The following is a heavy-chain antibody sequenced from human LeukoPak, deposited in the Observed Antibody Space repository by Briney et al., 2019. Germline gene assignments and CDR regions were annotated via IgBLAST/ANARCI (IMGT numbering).Heavy chain of an antibody. V-gene: IGHV4-31*03. Sequence: SETLSLTCTVSGGSISSGGYYWSWIRQHPGKGLEWIGYIYYSGSTYYNPSLKSRVTISVDTSKNQFSLKLSSVTAADTAVYYCARRSGDSHAFDIWGQGTMVTVSS. J-gene: IGHJ3*02. CDR2: IYYSGST. D-gene: IGHD2-15*01. CDR3: ARRSGDSHAFDI. CDR1: GGSISSGGYY.